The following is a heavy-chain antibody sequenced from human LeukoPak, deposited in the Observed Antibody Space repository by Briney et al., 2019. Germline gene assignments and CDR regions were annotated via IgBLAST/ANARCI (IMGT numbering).Heavy chain of an antibody. CDR3: ARLAYYYDSSGYSNFDY. CDR2: IYHSGST. J-gene: IGHJ4*02. D-gene: IGHD3-22*01. V-gene: IGHV4-4*02. CDR1: GGSISSSNW. Sequence: SGTLSLTCAVSGGSISSSNWWSWVRQPPGKGLEGIGEIYHSGSTNYNPSLKSRVTISVDTSKNQFSLKLSSVTAADTAVYYCARLAYYYDSSGYSNFDYWGQGTLVTVSS.